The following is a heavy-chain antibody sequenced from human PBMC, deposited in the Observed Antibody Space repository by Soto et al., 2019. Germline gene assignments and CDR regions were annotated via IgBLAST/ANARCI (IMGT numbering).Heavy chain of an antibody. Sequence: ASVKVSCKASGYKFNIKGMKSARQDHGQGLELMGWISAYDGKTTYAEKFQGRVTMTTDASTSTAYMELRSLRSDDTAVYYCARDPHEYWTSYWFDPWGQGTLVTVSS. CDR3: ARDPHEYWTSYWFDP. J-gene: IGHJ5*02. CDR1: GYKFNIKG. CDR2: ISAYDGKT. V-gene: IGHV1-18*01. D-gene: IGHD3-3*01.